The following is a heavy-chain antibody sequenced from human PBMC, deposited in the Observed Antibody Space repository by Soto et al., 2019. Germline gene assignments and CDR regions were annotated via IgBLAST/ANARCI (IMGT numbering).Heavy chain of an antibody. V-gene: IGHV4-34*01. D-gene: IGHD1-26*01. Sequence: SETLSLTCAIYGGSFSGYYWSWIRQPPGKGLEWIGEINHSGSTNYNPSLKSRVTISVDTSKNQFSLKLNSVTAADTAVYYCATDIGGYGKCDSWGQGTLVTGSS. CDR1: GGSFSGYY. CDR3: ATDIGGYGKCDS. J-gene: IGHJ4*02. CDR2: INHSGST.